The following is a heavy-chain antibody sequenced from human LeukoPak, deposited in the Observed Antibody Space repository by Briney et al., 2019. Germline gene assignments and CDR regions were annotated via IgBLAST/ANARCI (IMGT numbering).Heavy chain of an antibody. CDR3: ARDTDYYDSSGLRRGVGYNWFDP. Sequence: SETLSLTCTVSGYSISSGYYWGWIRQPPGKGLEWIGSIYHSGSTYYNPSLKSRVTISVDTSKNQSSLKLSSVTAADTAVYYCARDTDYYDSSGLRRGVGYNWFDPWGQGTLVTVSS. J-gene: IGHJ5*02. CDR2: IYHSGST. D-gene: IGHD3-22*01. V-gene: IGHV4-38-2*02. CDR1: GYSISSGYY.